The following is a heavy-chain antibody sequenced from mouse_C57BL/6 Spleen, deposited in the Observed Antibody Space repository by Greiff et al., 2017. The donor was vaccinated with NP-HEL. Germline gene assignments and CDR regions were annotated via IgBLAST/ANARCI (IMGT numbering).Heavy chain of an antibody. CDR2: INPNNGGT. J-gene: IGHJ3*01. Sequence: EVQLQQSGPELVKPGASVKISCKASGYTFTDYYMNWVKQSHGKSLEWIGDINPNNGGTSYNQKFKGKATLTVHKSSSTAYMELRSLTSEDSAVYYCARDYYGSRGGFAYWGQGTLVTVSA. CDR1: GYTFTDYY. CDR3: ARDYYGSRGGFAY. D-gene: IGHD1-1*01. V-gene: IGHV1-26*01.